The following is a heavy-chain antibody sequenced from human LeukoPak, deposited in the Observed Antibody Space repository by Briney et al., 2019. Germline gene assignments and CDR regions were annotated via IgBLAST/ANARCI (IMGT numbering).Heavy chain of an antibody. V-gene: IGHV4-34*01. CDR2: INHSGST. J-gene: IGHJ4*02. CDR1: GGSFSGYY. Sequence: SETLSLTCAVYGGSFSGYYWSWIRQPPGKGLEWIGEINHSGSTNYNPSLKSRVTISVDTSKNQFSLKLSSVTAADTAVYYCARAYGDYEAGIFDYWGQGTLVTVSS. D-gene: IGHD4-17*01. CDR3: ARAYGDYEAGIFDY.